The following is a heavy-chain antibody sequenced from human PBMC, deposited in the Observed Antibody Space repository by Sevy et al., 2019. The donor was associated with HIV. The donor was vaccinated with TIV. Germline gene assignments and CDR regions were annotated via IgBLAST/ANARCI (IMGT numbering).Heavy chain of an antibody. CDR3: VKLTYSYGLFDF. D-gene: IGHD5-18*01. V-gene: IGHV3-64D*06. CDR2: ISGSGGSP. Sequence: GGSLRLSCSASGFTISRYAMHWVRQAPGKGLEYVSSISGSGGSPYYADSVKGRFTISRDNSKNTVYLQISSLRADDTAVYYCVKLTYSYGLFDFWGQGTLVTVSS. J-gene: IGHJ4*02. CDR1: GFTISRYA.